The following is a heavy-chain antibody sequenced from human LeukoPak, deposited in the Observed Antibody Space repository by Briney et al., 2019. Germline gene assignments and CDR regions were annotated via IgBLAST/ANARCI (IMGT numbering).Heavy chain of an antibody. Sequence: GGSLRLSCAASGFTFSSYEMNWVRQAQGKGLEWVSYISSSGSTIYYADSVKGRFTISRDNSKNTLYLQMNSLKPEDTAVYYCARERYGGYYFDYWGQGTLVTVSS. J-gene: IGHJ4*02. CDR2: ISSSGSTI. V-gene: IGHV3-48*03. CDR3: ARERYGGYYFDY. D-gene: IGHD1-26*01. CDR1: GFTFSSYE.